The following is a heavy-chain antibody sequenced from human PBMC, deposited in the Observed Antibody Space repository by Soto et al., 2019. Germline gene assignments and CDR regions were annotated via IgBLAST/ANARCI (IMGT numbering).Heavy chain of an antibody. CDR3: AISKDTSGALDI. V-gene: IGHV1-46*01. D-gene: IGHD6-19*01. CDR1: LYSLPAYY. Sequence: SAEVSCQTSLYSLPAYYMHWVRQAPGQGLEWMGLINPNGGDTTYAQRFQGRVTMTSDTSTSTVYMELSSLRSDDTAVLYCAISKDTSGALDIWAQAEKVTVS. CDR2: INPNGGDT. J-gene: IGHJ3*02.